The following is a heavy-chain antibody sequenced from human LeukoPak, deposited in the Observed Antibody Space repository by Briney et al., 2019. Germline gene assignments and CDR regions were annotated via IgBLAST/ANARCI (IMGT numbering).Heavy chain of an antibody. CDR3: ARFSSSSSYWYFDL. Sequence: SVKVSCKASGYTFTSYGISWVRQAPGQGLEWMGGIIPIFGTANYAQKFQGRVTVTTDESTSTAYMELSSLRSEDTAVYYCARFSSSSSYWYFDLWGRGTLVTVSS. V-gene: IGHV1-69*05. D-gene: IGHD6-6*01. J-gene: IGHJ2*01. CDR2: IIPIFGTA. CDR1: GYTFTSYG.